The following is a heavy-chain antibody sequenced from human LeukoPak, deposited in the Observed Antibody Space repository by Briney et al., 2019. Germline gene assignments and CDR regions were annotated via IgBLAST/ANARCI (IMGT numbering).Heavy chain of an antibody. CDR1: GGTFSSYA. V-gene: IGHV1-69*13. CDR3: ARSVYDSSGYYPFDY. Sequence: GASVKVSCKASGGTFSSYAISWVRHAPGQGLEWMGGIIPIFGTANYAQKFQGRVTITADESTSTAYMELSSLRSEDTAVYYCARSVYDSSGYYPFDYWGQGTLVTVSS. D-gene: IGHD3-22*01. J-gene: IGHJ4*02. CDR2: IIPIFGTA.